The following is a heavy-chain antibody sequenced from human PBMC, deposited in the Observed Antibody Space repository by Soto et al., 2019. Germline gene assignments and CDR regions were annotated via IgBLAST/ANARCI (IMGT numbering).Heavy chain of an antibody. CDR2: IYYSGST. D-gene: IGHD2-2*01. CDR3: ARHLGYCSSTSCQPDYYYYMDV. J-gene: IGHJ6*03. V-gene: IGHV4-59*08. Sequence: PSETLSLTCTVSGGSISSYYWSWIRQPPGKGLEWIGYIYYSGSTNYNPPLKSRVTISVDTSKNQFSLKLSSVTAADTAVYYCARHLGYCSSTSCQPDYYYYMDVWGKGTTVTVSS. CDR1: GGSISSYY.